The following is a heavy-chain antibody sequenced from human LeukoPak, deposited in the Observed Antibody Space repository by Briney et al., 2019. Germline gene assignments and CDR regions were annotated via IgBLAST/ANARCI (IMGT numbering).Heavy chain of an antibody. V-gene: IGHV1-46*01. J-gene: IGHJ1*01. D-gene: IGHD7-27*01. CDR2: INPSGGST. Sequence: ASVKVSCKASGYTFTNYYMHWVRQAPGQGLEWVGIINPSGGSTTYAQKFQGRVTMTRDTSTSTVYMELSSLRSEDTALYYCARAVANWFLHWGQGTLVTVSS. CDR3: ARAVANWFLH. CDR1: GYTFTNYY.